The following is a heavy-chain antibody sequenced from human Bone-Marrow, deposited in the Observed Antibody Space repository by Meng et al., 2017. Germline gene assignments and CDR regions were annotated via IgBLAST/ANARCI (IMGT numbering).Heavy chain of an antibody. D-gene: IGHD4-23*01. Sequence: SETLSLTCTVSGGSISSGGYYWSWIRQHPGKGLEWIGYIYYSGSTYYNPSLKSRVTISVDTSKNQFSLKLSSVTAADTAVYYCASSATVITGGHYFDYWGQGTLVTVSS. CDR1: GGSISSGGYY. CDR2: IYYSGST. J-gene: IGHJ4*02. V-gene: IGHV4-31*03. CDR3: ASSATVITGGHYFDY.